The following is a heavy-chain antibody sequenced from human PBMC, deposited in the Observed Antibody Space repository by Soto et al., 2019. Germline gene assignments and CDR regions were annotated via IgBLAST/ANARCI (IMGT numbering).Heavy chain of an antibody. CDR2: ISSSSSYI. D-gene: IGHD1-26*01. CDR3: ARDGGPWELLRSCLDY. J-gene: IGHJ4*02. V-gene: IGHV3-21*01. Sequence: PWGSLRFSCAASGFTLSSYSMGWVRQAPGKGLEWVSSISSSSSYIYYADSVKGRFTISRDNAKNSLYLQMNSLRAEDTAVYYCARDGGPWELLRSCLDYWGQGTLVTVSS. CDR1: GFTLSSYS.